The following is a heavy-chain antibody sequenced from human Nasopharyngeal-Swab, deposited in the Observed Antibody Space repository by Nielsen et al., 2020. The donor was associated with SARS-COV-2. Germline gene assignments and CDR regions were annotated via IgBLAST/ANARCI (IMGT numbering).Heavy chain of an antibody. D-gene: IGHD1-26*01. Sequence: SLRLSCAASGFTFDDYAMHWVRQAPGKGLEWVSGISWNSGSIGYADSVKGRFTISRDNAKNSLYLQMNSLRAEDTAVYYCARDVGLGSFDYWGQGTLVTVSS. CDR1: GFTFDDYA. V-gene: IGHV3-9*01. CDR2: ISWNSGSI. J-gene: IGHJ4*02. CDR3: ARDVGLGSFDY.